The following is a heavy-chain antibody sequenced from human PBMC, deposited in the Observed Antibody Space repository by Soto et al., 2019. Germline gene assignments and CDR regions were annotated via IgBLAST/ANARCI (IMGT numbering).Heavy chain of an antibody. Sequence: QVQLVQSGAEVKKPGASVKVSCKASGYTFTTHGISWVRQAPGQGLEWMGWVSGDNGHTNYAQSLQGRVTMTTDTGTNTAYMGLRSLRSDDTAVYYWARDLGYFRSGTCSREWFDPWGQGTLVTVSS. V-gene: IGHV1-18*01. CDR3: ARDLGYFRSGTCSREWFDP. J-gene: IGHJ5*02. CDR2: VSGDNGHT. CDR1: GYTFTTHG. D-gene: IGHD1-26*01.